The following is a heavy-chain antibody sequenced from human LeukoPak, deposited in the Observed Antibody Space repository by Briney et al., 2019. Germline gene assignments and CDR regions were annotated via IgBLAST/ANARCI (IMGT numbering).Heavy chain of an antibody. CDR1: GFTSTNYA. V-gene: IGHV3-23*01. J-gene: IGHJ4*02. D-gene: IGHD5-12*01. Sequence: GGSLRLSCAASGFTSTNYAMNWVRQAPGKGLEWVSVLIGSSGSTDYADSVKGRFTISRDTSKNTLCLQMNSLRAEDTAIYYCAKGAYDYIEIGYFDSWGQGTLVTVSS. CDR2: LIGSSGST. CDR3: AKGAYDYIEIGYFDS.